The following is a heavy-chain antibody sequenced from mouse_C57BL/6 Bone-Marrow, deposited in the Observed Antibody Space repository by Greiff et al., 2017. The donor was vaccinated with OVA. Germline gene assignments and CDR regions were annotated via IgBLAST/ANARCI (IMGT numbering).Heavy chain of an antibody. CDR1: GYAFSSYW. V-gene: IGHV1-80*01. D-gene: IGHD1-1*01. CDR2: IYPGDGDT. CDR3: ALITTVVAHWYFDV. Sequence: QVQLQQSGAELVKPGASVKISCKASGYAFSSYWMNWVKQRPGQGLEWIGQIYPGDGDTNYNGKFKGKATLTADKSSSTAYMQLSSLTSEDSAVYFCALITTVVAHWYFDVWGTGTTVTVSS. J-gene: IGHJ1*03.